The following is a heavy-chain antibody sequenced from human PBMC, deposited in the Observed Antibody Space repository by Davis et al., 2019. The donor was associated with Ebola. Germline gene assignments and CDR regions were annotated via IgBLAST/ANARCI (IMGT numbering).Heavy chain of an antibody. V-gene: IGHV6-1*01. CDR1: GYRVSSGG. Sequence: PSETLSLTCAISGYRVSSGGWNWIRQSPSRGLEWLGRTYYNSKWYNDYAVSVKSRITISPDTSKNQVSLQLNSVTPEDTAVYYCARGFFRDGFDIWGQGTMITVSS. D-gene: IGHD3-3*01. CDR2: TYYNSKWYN. CDR3: ARGFFRDGFDI. J-gene: IGHJ3*02.